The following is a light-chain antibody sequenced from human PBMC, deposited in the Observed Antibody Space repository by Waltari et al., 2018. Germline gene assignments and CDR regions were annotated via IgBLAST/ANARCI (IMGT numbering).Light chain of an antibody. Sequence: ELVMTPSPATLSVSPGERATLPCRASQSVSSNLAWYRQKPGQAPRLLIYGASTRATGIPARFSGSGSGTEFTLTISSMQSEDFAVYYCQQYNNWPPWTFGQGTKVEIK. J-gene: IGKJ1*01. CDR3: QQYNNWPPWT. V-gene: IGKV3-15*01. CDR1: QSVSSN. CDR2: GAS.